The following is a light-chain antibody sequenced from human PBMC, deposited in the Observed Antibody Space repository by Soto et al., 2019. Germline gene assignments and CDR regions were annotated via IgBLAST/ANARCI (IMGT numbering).Light chain of an antibody. CDR3: AAWDDSLNGWV. Sequence: QSVLTQPPSASGTPGQRATISCSGSSSNIGSNTVNWYQHLPVTAPKLLIYSNNQRPSGVPDRFSGSKSGTSASLAISGLQSEDEADYYCAAWDDSLNGWVFGGGTKLTVL. CDR2: SNN. V-gene: IGLV1-44*01. J-gene: IGLJ3*02. CDR1: SSNIGSNT.